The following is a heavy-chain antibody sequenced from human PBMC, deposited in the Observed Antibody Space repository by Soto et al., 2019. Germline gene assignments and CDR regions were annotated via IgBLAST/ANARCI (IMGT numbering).Heavy chain of an antibody. V-gene: IGHV4-30-2*01. CDR3: ARSHYDILTGYSQEKAFDI. J-gene: IGHJ3*02. CDR1: GGSISSGGYS. D-gene: IGHD3-9*01. CDR2: IYHSGST. Sequence: QLQLQESGSGLVKPSQTLSLTCAVSGGSISSGGYSWSWIRQPPGKGLEWIGYIYHSGSTYYNPSLKSRVTISVDRSKNQFSLKLSSVTAADTAVYYCARSHYDILTGYSQEKAFDIWGQGTMVTVSS.